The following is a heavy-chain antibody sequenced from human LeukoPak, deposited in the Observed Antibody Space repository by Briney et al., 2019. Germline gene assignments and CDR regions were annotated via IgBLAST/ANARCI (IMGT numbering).Heavy chain of an antibody. CDR1: GFTFSNYW. CDR2: IKQDGSAK. D-gene: IGHD2-8*01. Sequence: PGGSLRLSCAASGFTFSNYWMSWVRQAPGKGLEWVANIKQDGSAKYYVDSVKGRFTISRDNAKNSLYLQMNSLRAEDTAVYYCARVSTKAGGAFDIWGQGTMVIVSS. J-gene: IGHJ3*02. V-gene: IGHV3-7*03. CDR3: ARVSTKAGGAFDI.